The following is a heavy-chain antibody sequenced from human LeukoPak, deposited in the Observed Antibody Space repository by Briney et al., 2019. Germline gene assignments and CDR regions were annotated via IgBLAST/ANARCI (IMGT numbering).Heavy chain of an antibody. J-gene: IGHJ4*02. V-gene: IGHV3-23*01. Sequence: GGYLRLSWAASGFTFSSYAMSWVRQAPGKGLEWVSAISGSGGSTYYADSVKGRFTISRDNSKNTLYLQMNSLRAEDTAVYYCAKDPYDYYDSPNSYYFDYWGQGTLVTVSS. CDR2: ISGSGGST. CDR1: GFTFSSYA. D-gene: IGHD3-22*01. CDR3: AKDPYDYYDSPNSYYFDY.